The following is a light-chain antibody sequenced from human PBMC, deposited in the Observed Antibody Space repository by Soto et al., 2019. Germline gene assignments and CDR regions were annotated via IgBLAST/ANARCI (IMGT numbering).Light chain of an antibody. CDR3: CSYAGSSAYV. CDR1: SSDVGGYNH. CDR2: DVS. J-gene: IGLJ1*01. Sequence: QSVLTQPRSVSGSPGQSVTTSCTGTSSDVGGYNHVSWYQQNPGEAPKVMIFDVSKRPSGVPDRFSGSKSGNTASLTISGLQAEDEADYYCCSYAGSSAYVFGAGTKVTVL. V-gene: IGLV2-11*01.